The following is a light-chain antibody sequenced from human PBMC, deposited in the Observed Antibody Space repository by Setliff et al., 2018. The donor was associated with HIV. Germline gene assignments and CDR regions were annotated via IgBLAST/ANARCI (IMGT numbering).Light chain of an antibody. Sequence: LAQPASVSGSPGQSITISCTGTSRGVGGGSNYVSWYQQHPGQAPKLIIFEVTKRPSGVSTRFSGSRSGNTASLTISGLQAEDEADYYCNSFTSTTIYVFGTGTKVTVL. J-gene: IGLJ1*01. CDR1: SRGVGGGSNY. V-gene: IGLV2-14*03. CDR2: EVT. CDR3: NSFTSTTIYV.